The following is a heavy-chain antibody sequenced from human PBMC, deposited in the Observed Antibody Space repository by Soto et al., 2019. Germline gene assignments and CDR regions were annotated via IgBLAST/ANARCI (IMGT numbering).Heavy chain of an antibody. V-gene: IGHV3-48*02. CDR2: ISSSSSTI. CDR1: GFTFSSYS. CDR3: ARDGWVYCSSTSCYIGPIDYYYGMDV. J-gene: IGHJ6*02. D-gene: IGHD2-2*02. Sequence: PGGSLRLSXAASGFTFSSYSMNWVRQAPGKGLEWVSYISSSSSTIYYADSVKGRFTISRDNAKNSLYLQMNSLRDEDTAVYYCARDGWVYCSSTSCYIGPIDYYYGMDVWGQGTTVTVSS.